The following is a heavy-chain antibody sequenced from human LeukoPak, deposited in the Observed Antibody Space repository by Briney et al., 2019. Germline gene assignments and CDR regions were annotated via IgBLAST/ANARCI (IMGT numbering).Heavy chain of an antibody. CDR2: MYADGST. Sequence: GGSLRLSCAASGLTVGINYMSWVRQAPGKGLEWVSFMYADGSTDYADSVKGRFTISRDNSKNTLYLQMNTLRAEDTAIYYCARDRYRSGCMDVWGQGTTVTVS. J-gene: IGHJ6*02. CDR3: ARDRYRSGCMDV. D-gene: IGHD6-19*01. V-gene: IGHV3-53*01. CDR1: GLTVGINY.